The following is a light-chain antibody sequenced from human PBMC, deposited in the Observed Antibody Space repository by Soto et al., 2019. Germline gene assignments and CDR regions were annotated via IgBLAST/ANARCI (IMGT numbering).Light chain of an antibody. Sequence: QSVLTQPASVSGSPGQSITISCTGTSSDVGGYNYVSWYQQHPGKAPKLMIYDVSDRPSGVSNRFSGSKSGNTASLTISGLQAEDEAAYYCSSYTSNSTYVFGTGTKVTVL. V-gene: IGLV2-14*01. J-gene: IGLJ1*01. CDR1: SSDVGGYNY. CDR3: SSYTSNSTYV. CDR2: DVS.